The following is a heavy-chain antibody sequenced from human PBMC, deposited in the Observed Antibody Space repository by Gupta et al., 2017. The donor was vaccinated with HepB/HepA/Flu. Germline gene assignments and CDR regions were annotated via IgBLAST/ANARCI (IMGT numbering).Heavy chain of an antibody. CDR3: ARSKYSSSSGAIDY. D-gene: IGHD6-6*01. CDR2: IWYDGTNK. CDR1: GFTFSSYG. J-gene: IGHJ4*02. V-gene: IGHV3-33*01. Sequence: QVQLVESGGGVVQPGRSLRLSCAASGFTFSSYGMHWVRQAPGKGLEWVAVIWYDGTNKYYAGPVKGRFTISRDNSKNTLYLQMNSLRAEDTAVHYCARSKYSSSSGAIDYWGQGTLVTVSS.